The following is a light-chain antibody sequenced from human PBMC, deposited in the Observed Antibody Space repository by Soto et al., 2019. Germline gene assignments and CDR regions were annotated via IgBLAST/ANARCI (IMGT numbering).Light chain of an antibody. V-gene: IGKV1-5*01. J-gene: IGKJ2*01. CDR3: QHYNSYPYT. Sequence: DIQMTQSPSTLSASVGDRVTITCRASQSISTWLAWFQQKPGKAPDLLIYDASSLESGVPSRFSGSGSGTEFTLTISSLQPDDFATYYCQHYNSYPYTFGQGTK. CDR2: DAS. CDR1: QSISTW.